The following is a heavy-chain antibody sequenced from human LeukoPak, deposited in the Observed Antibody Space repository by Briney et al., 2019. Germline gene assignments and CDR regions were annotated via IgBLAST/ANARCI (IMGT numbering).Heavy chain of an antibody. CDR3: TRRGMAAGDYYYYGMDV. D-gene: IGHD6-13*01. CDR1: GFTFSGSA. Sequence: GGSLRLSCAASGFTFSGSAMHWVRQASGKGLEWVGRIRSKANSYATAYAASVKGRFTISRDDSKNTAYLQMNGLKTEDTAVYYCTRRGMAAGDYYYYGMDVWGQGTTVTVSS. CDR2: IRSKANSYAT. J-gene: IGHJ6*02. V-gene: IGHV3-73*01.